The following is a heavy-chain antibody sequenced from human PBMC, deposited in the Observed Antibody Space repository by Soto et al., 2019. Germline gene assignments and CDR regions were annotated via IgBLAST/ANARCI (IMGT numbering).Heavy chain of an antibody. Sequence: SETLSLTCTVSGGSISSGGYYWSWIRQHPGKGLEWIGYIYNSGSTYYNASLKSRVTISADTSRNQFSLQMNSVTAADTAVYYCARDGSDRRYFDWHWFDPWGQGTLVTVSS. V-gene: IGHV4-31*03. J-gene: IGHJ5*02. CDR3: ARDGSDRRYFDWHWFDP. CDR2: IYNSGST. D-gene: IGHD3-9*01. CDR1: GGSISSGGYY.